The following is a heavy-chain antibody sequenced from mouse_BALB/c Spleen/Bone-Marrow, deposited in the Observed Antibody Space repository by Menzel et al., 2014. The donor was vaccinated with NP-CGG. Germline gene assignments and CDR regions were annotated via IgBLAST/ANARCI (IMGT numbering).Heavy chain of an antibody. CDR1: GFNIKDTY. Sequence: VHVKQSGAELVKPGASVKLSCTASGFNIKDTYTHWVKQRPEQGLEWIGRIDPANGNTKYDPKFQGKATITADTSSNTAYLQLSSLTSEDTAVYYCARNGNYGAWFAYWGQGTLVTVSA. D-gene: IGHD2-1*01. V-gene: IGHV14-3*02. CDR3: ARNGNYGAWFAY. CDR2: IDPANGNT. J-gene: IGHJ3*01.